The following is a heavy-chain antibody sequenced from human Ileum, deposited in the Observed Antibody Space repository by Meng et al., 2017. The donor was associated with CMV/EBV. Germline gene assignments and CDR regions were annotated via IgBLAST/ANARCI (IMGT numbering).Heavy chain of an antibody. D-gene: IGHD7-27*01. CDR3: ARDVWGFDY. CDR1: GYTFTAQN. CDR2: ISLGNGQT. Sequence: QVHLLASGTEVKKTASSVTISCKTSGYTFTAQNIGLRRQAPGQGLEWVGWISLGNGQTVYGHKVQGRVTVTTDTSTSTAYMELRSLRSDDTAMYYCARDVWGFDYWGQGTLVTAPQ. J-gene: IGHJ4*02. V-gene: IGHV1-18*01.